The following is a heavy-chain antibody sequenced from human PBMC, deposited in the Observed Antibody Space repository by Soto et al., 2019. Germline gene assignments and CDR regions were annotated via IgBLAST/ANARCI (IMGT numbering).Heavy chain of an antibody. J-gene: IGHJ5*02. D-gene: IGHD3-10*01. CDR1: GYTFTSYA. Sequence: QVQLVQSGAEVKKPGASVKVSCKASGYTFTSYAMHWVRQAPGQRLEWMGWINAGNGNTKYSQKFQGRVTITRDTSXXTAYMELSSVRSEDTAVYYCARDGGLWFGNNWFDPWGQGTLVTVSS. CDR3: ARDGGLWFGNNWFDP. CDR2: INAGNGNT. V-gene: IGHV1-3*01.